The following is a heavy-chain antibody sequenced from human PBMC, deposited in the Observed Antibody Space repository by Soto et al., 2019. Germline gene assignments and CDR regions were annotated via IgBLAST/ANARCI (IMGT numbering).Heavy chain of an antibody. V-gene: IGHV4-59*08. CDR1: GGSLISYY. CDR3: ARTYCSGGSCYDLFDY. CDR2: IYYSGRT. J-gene: IGHJ4*02. Sequence: QVQLQESGPGLVKPSETLSLTCTVSGGSLISYYWSWIRQPPGKELEWIGYIYYSGRTNYNPSLTSRVTISVDTSKTQFSLKLNSVNAADTAVYYCARTYCSGGSCYDLFDYWGQGTLVTVSS. D-gene: IGHD2-15*01.